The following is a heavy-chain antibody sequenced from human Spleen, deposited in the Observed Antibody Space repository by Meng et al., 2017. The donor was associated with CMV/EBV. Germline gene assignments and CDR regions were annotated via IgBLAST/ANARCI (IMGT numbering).Heavy chain of an antibody. D-gene: IGHD2/OR15-2a*01. CDR3: ARDLSSDANYYYYYGMDV. J-gene: IGHJ6*02. CDR1: GFTFSDYY. CDR2: ISSSRSYI. V-gene: IGHV3-21*01. Sequence: GESLKISCAASGFTFSDYYMIWVRQAPGKGLEWVSSISSSRSYIYYADSVKGRFTISRDNAKNSLYLQMNSLRAEDTAVYYCARDLSSDANYYYYYGMDVWGQGTTVTVSS.